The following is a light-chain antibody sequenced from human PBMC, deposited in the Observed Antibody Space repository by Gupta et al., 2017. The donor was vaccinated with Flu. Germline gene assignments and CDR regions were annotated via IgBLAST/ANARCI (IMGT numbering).Light chain of an antibody. J-gene: IGLJ2*01. CDR1: NIGTKS. V-gene: IGLV3-21*02. CDR2: DDS. CDR3: HVWDSDGDKAV. Sequence: SYVLTQPPSVSVAPGQTATITCGGSNIGTKSVHWYQPKSGQAPVLVVYDDSDRASGIPERFSGSNSGTTATLTISGVEAGDEADYFCHVWDSDGDKAVFGGGTKRTAL.